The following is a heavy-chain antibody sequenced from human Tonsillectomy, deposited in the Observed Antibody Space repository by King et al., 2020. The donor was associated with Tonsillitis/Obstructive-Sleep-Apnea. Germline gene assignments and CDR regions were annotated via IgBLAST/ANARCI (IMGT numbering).Heavy chain of an antibody. D-gene: IGHD2/OR15-2a*01. Sequence: VQLVESGGGVVQPGRSLRLSCAASGFTLSTYAMHWVRQAPGKGLECVAVISYDGSTKYYADPVKGRFTISRDNSKNTLYLQMNSLRAEDTAVYYCVRDFSSDPTFDPRSFYYYMDVWGKGTTVTVSS. CDR1: GFTLSTYA. V-gene: IGHV3-30*04. CDR3: VRDFSSDPTFDPRSFYYYMDV. CDR2: ISYDGSTK. J-gene: IGHJ6*03.